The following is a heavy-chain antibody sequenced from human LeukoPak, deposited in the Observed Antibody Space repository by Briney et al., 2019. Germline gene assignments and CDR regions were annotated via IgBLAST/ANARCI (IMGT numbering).Heavy chain of an antibody. CDR3: ASARELYTYYYGSGSYSSDAFDI. V-gene: IGHV4-30-4*02. CDR1: GGSISSGDYY. Sequence: PSETLSLTCTVSGGSISSGDYYWSWIRQPPGKGLEWIGYIYYSGSTYYNPSLKSRVTISVDTSKNQFSLKLSSVTAADTAVYYCASARELYTYYYGSGSYSSDAFDIWGQGTMVTVSS. CDR2: IYYSGST. D-gene: IGHD3-10*01. J-gene: IGHJ3*02.